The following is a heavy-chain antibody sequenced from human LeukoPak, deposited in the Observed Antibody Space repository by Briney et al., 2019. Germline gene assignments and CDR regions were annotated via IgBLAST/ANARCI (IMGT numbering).Heavy chain of an antibody. CDR2: IYYSGST. CDR3: ARGSFDYGESGDEEYYFDY. J-gene: IGHJ4*02. CDR1: GGSISSYH. V-gene: IGHV4-59*01. D-gene: IGHD4/OR15-4a*01. Sequence: PSETLSLTCTVSGGSISSYHWSWIRQPPGKGLEGIGYIYYSGSTNYNPSLKSRVTISVDTSKNQFSLKLSSVTAADTAVYYCARGSFDYGESGDEEYYFDYWGQGTLVTVSS.